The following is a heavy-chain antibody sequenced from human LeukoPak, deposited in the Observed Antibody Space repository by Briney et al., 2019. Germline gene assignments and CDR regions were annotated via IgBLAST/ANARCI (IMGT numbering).Heavy chain of an antibody. CDR3: ARVSGDSGSYYPLTCDY. CDR2: MNPNSGNT. V-gene: IGHV1-8*02. D-gene: IGHD1-26*01. Sequence: GESLKISCKASGYTFTGYYMHWVRRAPGQGLEWMGWMNPNSGNTGYAQKFQGRVTMTRNTSISTAYMELSSLRSEDTAVYYCARVSGDSGSYYPLTCDYWGQGTLVTVSS. J-gene: IGHJ4*02. CDR1: GYTFTGYY.